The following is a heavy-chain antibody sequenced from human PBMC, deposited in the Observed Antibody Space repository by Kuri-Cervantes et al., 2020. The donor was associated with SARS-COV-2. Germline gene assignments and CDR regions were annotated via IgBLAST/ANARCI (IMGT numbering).Heavy chain of an antibody. V-gene: IGHV3-30-3*01. CDR2: ISYDGSNK. CDR3: ARDQGGSTRHFDY. D-gene: IGHD2-2*01. J-gene: IGHJ4*02. CDR1: GFTFSSYA. Sequence: GGSLRLSCAASGFTFSSYAMHWVRQAPGKGLEWVAVISYDGSNKYYADSVKGRFTISRDNSKNTLYLQMNSLRAGDTAVYYCARDQGGSTRHFDYWGQGTLVTVSS.